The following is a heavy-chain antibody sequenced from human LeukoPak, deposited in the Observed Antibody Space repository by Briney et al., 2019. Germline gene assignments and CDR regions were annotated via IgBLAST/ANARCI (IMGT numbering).Heavy chain of an antibody. CDR2: FYYSGST. CDR1: GGSISSGGYY. CDR3: ARGSPGDAFDI. Sequence: PSETLSLTCTVSGGSISSGGYYWSWLRQHPGKGLEWIVFFYYSGSTYYNPSLKSRLPISIDTSENQLSPKVSSVTAADTAVYYWARGSPGDAFDIWGQGTLITVSS. J-gene: IGHJ3*02. V-gene: IGHV4-31*03.